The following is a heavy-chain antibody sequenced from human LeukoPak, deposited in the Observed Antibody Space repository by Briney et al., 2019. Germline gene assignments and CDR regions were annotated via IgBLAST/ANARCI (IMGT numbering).Heavy chain of an antibody. V-gene: IGHV4-39*01. CDR1: GGSISSSSYY. CDR2: IYYSRST. J-gene: IGHJ4*02. CDR3: ARGAAAGTYYFDY. Sequence: PSETLSLTCTVSGGSISSSSYYWGWIRQPPGKGLEWIGSIYYSRSTYYNPSLKSRVTISVDTSKNQFSLKLSSVTAADTAVYYCARGAAAGTYYFDYWGQGTLVTVSS. D-gene: IGHD6-13*01.